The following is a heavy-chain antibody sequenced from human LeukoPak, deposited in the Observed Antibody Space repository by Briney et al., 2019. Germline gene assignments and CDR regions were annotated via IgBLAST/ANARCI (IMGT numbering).Heavy chain of an antibody. CDR2: ISGNSAYI. Sequence: GGSLRLSCAASGFTFSRYSMNWVRQAPGKGLEWVSFISGNSAYIYYAGSVKGRFTISRDNAKNSLYLQMNSLRAEDTAVYYCARGEYGSGSYHIDYWGQGTLVTVSS. J-gene: IGHJ4*02. D-gene: IGHD3-10*01. CDR3: ARGEYGSGSYHIDY. CDR1: GFTFSRYS. V-gene: IGHV3-21*01.